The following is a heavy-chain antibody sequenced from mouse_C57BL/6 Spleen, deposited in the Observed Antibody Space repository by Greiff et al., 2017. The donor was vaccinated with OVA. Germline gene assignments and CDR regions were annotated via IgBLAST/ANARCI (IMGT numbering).Heavy chain of an antibody. CDR2: INPSSGYT. D-gene: IGHD2-4*01. J-gene: IGHJ1*03. CDR1: GYTFTSYW. CDR3: ARYPYYDAWYFDV. V-gene: IGHV1-7*01. Sequence: VQRVESGAELAKPGASVKLSCKASGYTFTSYWMHWVKQRPGQGLEWIGYINPSSGYTKYNQKFKDKATLTADKSSSTAYMQLSSLTYEDSAVYYCARYPYYDAWYFDVWGTGTTVTVSS.